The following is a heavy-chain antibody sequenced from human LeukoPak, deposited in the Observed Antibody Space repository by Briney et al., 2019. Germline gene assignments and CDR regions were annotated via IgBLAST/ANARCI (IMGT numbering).Heavy chain of an antibody. Sequence: GGSLRLSCAASGFTFDDYGMSWVRQAPGKGLEWVSGINWNGGSTGYADSVKGRFTISRDNAKDSLYLQMSSLRAEDTAVYYCARDGTAPGLYFDLWGQGTLVTVSS. CDR2: INWNGGST. V-gene: IGHV3-20*04. CDR1: GFTFDDYG. J-gene: IGHJ4*01. CDR3: ARDGTAPGLYFDL. D-gene: IGHD6-13*01.